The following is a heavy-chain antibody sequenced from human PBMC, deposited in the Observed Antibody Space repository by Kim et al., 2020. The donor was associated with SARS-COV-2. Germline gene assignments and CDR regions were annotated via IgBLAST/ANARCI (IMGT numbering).Heavy chain of an antibody. V-gene: IGHV1-18*01. J-gene: IGHJ4*02. Sequence: TTYAQKLQGRVTMTTDTSTSTAYMELRSLRSDDTAVYYCARESEQSFDYWGQGTLVTVSS. D-gene: IGHD6-13*01. CDR2: T. CDR3: ARESEQSFDY.